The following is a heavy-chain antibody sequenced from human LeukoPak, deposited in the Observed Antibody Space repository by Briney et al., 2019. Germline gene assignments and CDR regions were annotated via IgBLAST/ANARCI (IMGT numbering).Heavy chain of an antibody. V-gene: IGHV1-24*01. CDR1: GYTLTELS. CDR3: ARVAPLIAVAGDHSY. D-gene: IGHD6-19*01. J-gene: IGHJ4*02. Sequence: ASVKVSCKVSGYTLTELSMHWVRQAPGKGLEWMGGFDPEDGETIYAQKFQGRVTMTEDTSTDTAYMELSSLRAEDTAVYYFARVAPLIAVAGDHSYWGQGTLVTVPS. CDR2: FDPEDGET.